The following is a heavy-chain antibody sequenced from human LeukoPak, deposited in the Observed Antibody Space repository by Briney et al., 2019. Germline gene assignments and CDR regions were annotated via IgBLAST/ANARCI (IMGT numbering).Heavy chain of an antibody. Sequence: PGGSLRLSCAASGFTFRSYDMSWVRQATGKGLEWVSDITGTGGNTYYADSVKGRFTISRDNSKNTLYLQMNSLRDEDTAVYYCAKVKDTSGSRFDYWGQGTLVTVSS. D-gene: IGHD3-22*01. V-gene: IGHV3-23*01. CDR3: AKVKDTSGSRFDY. J-gene: IGHJ4*02. CDR2: ITGTGGNT. CDR1: GFTFRSYD.